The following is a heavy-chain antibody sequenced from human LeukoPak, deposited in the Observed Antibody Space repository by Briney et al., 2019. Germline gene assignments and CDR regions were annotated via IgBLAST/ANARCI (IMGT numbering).Heavy chain of an antibody. CDR1: GFTVSSNY. CDR2: IFSGGST. D-gene: IGHD5-18*01. V-gene: IGHV3-53*01. J-gene: IGHJ4*02. Sequence: PGGSLRLSCAASGFTVSSNYMSWVRQAPGKGLGWVSVIFSGGSTYYADSVKGRFTISRDNSKNTLYLQMNSLRVEDTAVYYCARAQDSYGYDPDYWGQGTLVTVSS. CDR3: ARAQDSYGYDPDY.